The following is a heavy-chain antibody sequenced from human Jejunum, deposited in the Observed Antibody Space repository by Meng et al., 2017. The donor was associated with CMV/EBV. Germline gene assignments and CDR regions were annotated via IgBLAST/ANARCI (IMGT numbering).Heavy chain of an antibody. V-gene: IGHV1-69*04. Sequence: KASGIITTSYAITWVRQAPGQGLEWMGRIVRVLGIATYAQKFQGRVTITADKSTSSAYMELTSLRSDDTAVYYCARVPSIFFYSMDVWGQGTTVTVSS. J-gene: IGHJ6*02. CDR1: GIITTSYA. CDR3: ARVPSIFFYSMDV. D-gene: IGHD2-21*01. CDR2: IVRVLGIA.